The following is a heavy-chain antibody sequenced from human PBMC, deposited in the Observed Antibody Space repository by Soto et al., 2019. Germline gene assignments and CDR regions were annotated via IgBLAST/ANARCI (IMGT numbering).Heavy chain of an antibody. J-gene: IGHJ4*02. CDR3: ARADRAVAGLDY. CDR1: GGSFSSGGYY. V-gene: IGHV4-31*11. CDR2: IYYSATT. D-gene: IGHD6-19*01. Sequence: QVQLQESGPGLVKPSQTLSLTCAVSGGSFSSGGYYWSWIRQHPGKGLEWIGYIYYSATTYYNPPPKSRVTISVDTSKNQFSLKLTSVTAADTAVYYCARADRAVAGLDYWGQGTLVTVSS.